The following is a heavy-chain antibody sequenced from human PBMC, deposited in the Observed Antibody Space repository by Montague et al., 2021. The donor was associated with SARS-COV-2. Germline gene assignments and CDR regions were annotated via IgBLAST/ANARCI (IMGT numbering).Heavy chain of an antibody. D-gene: IGHD6-13*01. V-gene: IGHV4-34*01. Sequence: SETLSLTCAVYGVSFSGYYWSRIRQAPGKGLEWIGEINHSGRTNXXPTLNSRVTISVDTSTNQFSLHRNSVTAADTAVYYCTRGPVFSNSWYSLPTLDQRRSWYLDCWGRVTLVTVSS. CDR3: TRGPVFSNSWYSLPTLDQRRSWYLDC. CDR1: GVSFSGYY. J-gene: IGHJ2*01. CDR2: INHSGRT.